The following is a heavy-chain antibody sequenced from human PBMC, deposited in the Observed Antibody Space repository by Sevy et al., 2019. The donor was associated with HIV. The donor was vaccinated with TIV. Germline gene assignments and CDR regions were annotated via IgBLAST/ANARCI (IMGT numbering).Heavy chain of an antibody. Sequence: GGSLRLSCAASGFTFSSHAMHWVRQAPGKGLEWAAVISYDRSNKYYAESVKGRFTISRDNSKSTLYLQMSSLRPEDTAVYYCARGGYYYGSGIYNWFDPWVQGTLVTVSS. CDR1: GFTFSSHA. J-gene: IGHJ5*02. CDR2: ISYDRSNK. CDR3: ARGGYYYGSGIYNWFDP. V-gene: IGHV3-30-3*01. D-gene: IGHD3-10*01.